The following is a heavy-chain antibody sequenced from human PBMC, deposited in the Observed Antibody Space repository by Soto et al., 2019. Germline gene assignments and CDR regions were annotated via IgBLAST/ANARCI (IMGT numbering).Heavy chain of an antibody. CDR3: ARRYGSGSYYRIASHFDY. D-gene: IGHD3-10*01. V-gene: IGHV4-39*01. J-gene: IGHJ4*02. Sequence: SETLSLTCTVSGGSISSSSYYWGWIRQPPGKGLEWIGSIYYSGSTYYNPSLKSRVTISVDTSKNQFSLKLSSVTAADTAVYYCARRYGSGSYYRIASHFDYWGQGTLVTV. CDR2: IYYSGST. CDR1: GGSISSSSYY.